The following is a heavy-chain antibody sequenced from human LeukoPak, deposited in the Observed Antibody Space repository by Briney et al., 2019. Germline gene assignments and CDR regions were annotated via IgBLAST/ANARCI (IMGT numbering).Heavy chain of an antibody. CDR1: GFTFTTYA. CDR2: ISGSGTST. J-gene: IGHJ4*02. V-gene: IGHV3-23*01. Sequence: GGSLRLSCAVSGFTFTTYAMTWVRQAPGKGLEWVSAISGSGTSTYYADSVKGRFTISRDNSKNTLYLQINSLRAEDTAIYYCSNGHFRDYWGQGTLVTVSS. CDR3: SNGHFRDY. D-gene: IGHD2/OR15-2a*01.